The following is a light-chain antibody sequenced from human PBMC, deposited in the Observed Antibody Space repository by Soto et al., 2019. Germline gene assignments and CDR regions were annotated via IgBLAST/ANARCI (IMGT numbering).Light chain of an antibody. V-gene: IGKV1-5*03. CDR1: QSISSW. CDR3: QQYNSYSS. CDR2: KAS. J-gene: IGKJ1*01. Sequence: DIQMTQSPSTLSASVGDRVTITCRASQSISSWLAWYQQKPGKAPKLLTYKASSLKSGVPSRFSGSGSGTEFTHTISSLQPDGFATYYCQQYNSYSSFGQGTKVEIK.